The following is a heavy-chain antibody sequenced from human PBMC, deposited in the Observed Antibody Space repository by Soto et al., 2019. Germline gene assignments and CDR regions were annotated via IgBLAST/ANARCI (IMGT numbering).Heavy chain of an antibody. Sequence: QITLRESGPTRVKPTQTLTLTCTFSGFSLSTSGEGVGWIRQPPGKALEWLALIYWDDDKRYSPSLKSSLTITKDTSKTPVVLTMTNMDPVDTATYSCAHPTTLTTFHYWGLGPLVTVSS. CDR3: AHPTTLTTFHY. J-gene: IGHJ4*02. V-gene: IGHV2-5*02. D-gene: IGHD4-17*01. CDR2: IYWDDDK. CDR1: GFSLSTSGEG.